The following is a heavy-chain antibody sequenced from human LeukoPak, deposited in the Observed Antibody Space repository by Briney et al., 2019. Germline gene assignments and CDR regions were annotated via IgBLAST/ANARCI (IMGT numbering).Heavy chain of an antibody. Sequence: GASVKVSCKASGYTFTGYYMHWVRQAPGQGLEWMGWINPNSGGTNYAQKFQGRVTMTRDTSISTAYMELSRLRSDDTAVYYCAREDYDISTGSDYWGQGTLVTVSS. J-gene: IGHJ4*02. CDR3: AREDYDISTGSDY. CDR2: INPNSGGT. D-gene: IGHD3-9*01. V-gene: IGHV1-2*02. CDR1: GYTFTGYY.